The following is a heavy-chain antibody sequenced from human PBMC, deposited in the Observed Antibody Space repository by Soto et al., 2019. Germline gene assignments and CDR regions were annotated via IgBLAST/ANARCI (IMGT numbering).Heavy chain of an antibody. CDR3: ARAVAVPADFDY. Sequence: VQLVQSGAEEKKPGASVKVSCKASGYTFTVYAMHWVRQAPGHRLEWMGWINAGNGNTKYSQKFQGRVNITRDTPASTAHMELRSLRSEDTAVYYCARAVAVPADFDYWGQGTLGTVSS. CDR1: GYTFTVYA. J-gene: IGHJ4*02. D-gene: IGHD6-19*01. CDR2: INAGNGNT. V-gene: IGHV1-3*05.